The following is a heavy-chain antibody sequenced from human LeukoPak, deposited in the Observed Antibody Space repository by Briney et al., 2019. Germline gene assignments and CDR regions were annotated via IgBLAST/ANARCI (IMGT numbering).Heavy chain of an antibody. CDR2: ISSSSSTI. J-gene: IGHJ4*02. CDR1: GFTFSSYS. D-gene: IGHD5-18*01. Sequence: PGGSLRLSCAASGFTFSSYSMNWVRQAPGKGPEWVSYISSSSSTIYYADSVKGRFTISRDNAKNSLYLQMNSLRDEDTAVYYCAREGPGYSYGSSGYWGQGTLVTVSS. V-gene: IGHV3-48*02. CDR3: AREGPGYSYGSSGY.